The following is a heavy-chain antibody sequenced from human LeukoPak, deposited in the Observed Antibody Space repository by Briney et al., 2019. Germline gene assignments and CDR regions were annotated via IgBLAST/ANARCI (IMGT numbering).Heavy chain of an antibody. D-gene: IGHD7-27*01. CDR3: VQSWGFMGRTDGFDI. J-gene: IGHJ3*02. V-gene: IGHV3-30-3*01. Sequence: PGRSLRLSCAASGFTFSSYAMHWVRQAPGKGLEWVAVISYDGSNKYYADSVKGRFTISRDNSKNTLYLQMNSLRAEDTAVYYCVQSWGFMGRTDGFDIWGQGTMVTVSS. CDR1: GFTFSSYA. CDR2: ISYDGSNK.